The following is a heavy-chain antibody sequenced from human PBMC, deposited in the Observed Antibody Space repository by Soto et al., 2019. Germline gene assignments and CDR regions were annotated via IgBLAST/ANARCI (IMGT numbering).Heavy chain of an antibody. CDR1: GGTFSSYT. CDR2: IIPILGIA. Sequence: QVQLVQSGAEVKKPGSSVKVSCKASGGTFSSYTISWVRQAPGQGLEWMGRIIPILGIANYAQKFQGRVTIAADKSTSTAYMELSSLRSEDTAVYYCARDGKAADRFDYWGQGTLVTVSS. D-gene: IGHD6-13*01. J-gene: IGHJ4*02. V-gene: IGHV1-69*08. CDR3: ARDGKAADRFDY.